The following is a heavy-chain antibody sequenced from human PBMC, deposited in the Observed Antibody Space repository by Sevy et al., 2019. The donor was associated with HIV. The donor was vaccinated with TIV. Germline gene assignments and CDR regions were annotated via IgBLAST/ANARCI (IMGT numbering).Heavy chain of an antibody. CDR3: ARDRDITFGGGDAFDI. Sequence: ASVKVSCKASGGTFDTYTISWRRQAPGLGLEWMGGIIPMFDTANYAQKFQGRVTITADDSTNTAYMDLSSLRSEDSAVYYCARDRDITFGGGDAFDIWGQGTMVTVSS. CDR1: GGTFDTYT. V-gene: IGHV1-69*13. J-gene: IGHJ3*02. D-gene: IGHD3-16*01. CDR2: IIPMFDTA.